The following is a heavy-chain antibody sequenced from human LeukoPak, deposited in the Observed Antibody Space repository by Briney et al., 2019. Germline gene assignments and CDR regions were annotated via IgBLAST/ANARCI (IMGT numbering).Heavy chain of an antibody. Sequence: GGSLRLSCSASRFTFSSYAMHWGRQAPGKGLEYVSSISSSGDTTYYADSVKVRFTISRDNSKNTLYLQMSSLRPEDTAVYYCVNGDGDLYYTIDVWAQGTTVTVSS. CDR2: ISSSGDTT. CDR3: VNGDGDLYYTIDV. V-gene: IGHV3-64D*09. CDR1: RFTFSSYA. D-gene: IGHD4-17*01. J-gene: IGHJ6*02.